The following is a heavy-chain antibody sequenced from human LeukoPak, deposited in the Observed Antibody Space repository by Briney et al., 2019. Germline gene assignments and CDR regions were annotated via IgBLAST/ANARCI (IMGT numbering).Heavy chain of an antibody. CDR3: AREVRTGYWPHVHYYYYMDV. CDR1: GGSISSHY. CDR2: MYISGST. J-gene: IGHJ6*03. D-gene: IGHD3/OR15-3a*01. V-gene: IGHV4-4*07. Sequence: SETLSLTRTVSGGSISSHYWSWIRQPAGKGLEWIGHMYISGSTDYNTSLKSRVTMSVEASKNQFSLKLSSVTAADTAVYYCAREVRTGYWPHVHYYYYMDVWGKGTTVTVSS.